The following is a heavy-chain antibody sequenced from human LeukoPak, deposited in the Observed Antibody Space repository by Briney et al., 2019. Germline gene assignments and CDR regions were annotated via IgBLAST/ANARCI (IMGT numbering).Heavy chain of an antibody. Sequence: GGSLRLSCVASGFTFSSCEMNWVRQAPGKGLEWVSYISGSDNTMYYADSVKGRFTMSRDNAKNSVYLQMNSLRAEDTAVYYCARVSRSIFGTVPLLDYWGQGTLVTVSS. V-gene: IGHV3-48*03. J-gene: IGHJ4*02. CDR3: ARVSRSIFGTVPLLDY. CDR2: ISGSDNTM. D-gene: IGHD3-3*01. CDR1: GFTFSSCE.